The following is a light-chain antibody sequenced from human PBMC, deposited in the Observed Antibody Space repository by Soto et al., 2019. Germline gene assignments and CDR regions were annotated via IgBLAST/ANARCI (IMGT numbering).Light chain of an antibody. V-gene: IGLV2-14*01. CDR1: SSDVGGYNY. CDR2: DVS. J-gene: IGLJ1*01. CDR3: SSYTTGLTIYV. Sequence: QSVLTQPASVSGSPGQSTTLSCTGTSSDVGGYNYVSWYQLHPGRATKRIIYDVSHRPSGISNRFSGSKSGNTDSLTISGLKHEDEDDYFCSSYTTGLTIYVFGPGTKLTVL.